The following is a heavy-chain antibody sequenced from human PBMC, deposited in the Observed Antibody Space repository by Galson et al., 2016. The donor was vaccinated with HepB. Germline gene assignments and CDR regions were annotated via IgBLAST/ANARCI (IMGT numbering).Heavy chain of an antibody. Sequence: QSGAEVKKPGESMRISCKGSGSSFTSYWISWVRQTPAKGLEWMGIIYPGDSDTRNRPSFQGQVPMSVDKSSSIAYLQWSSLKASDTAMYYCARQYCSGSCVFDYWGQGTLVTVSS. CDR3: ARQYCSGSCVFDY. D-gene: IGHD2-15*01. CDR2: IYPGDSDT. V-gene: IGHV5-51*01. J-gene: IGHJ4*02. CDR1: GSSFTSYW.